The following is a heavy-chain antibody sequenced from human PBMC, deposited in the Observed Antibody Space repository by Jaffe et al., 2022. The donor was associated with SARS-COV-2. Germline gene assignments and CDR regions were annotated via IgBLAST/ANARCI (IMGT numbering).Heavy chain of an antibody. V-gene: IGHV3-64D*09. Sequence: EVQLVESGGGLVQPGGSLRLSCSASGFTFSSYAMHWVRQAPGKGLEYVSAISSNGGSTYYADSVKGRFTISRDNSKNTLYLQMSSLRAEDTAVYYCVKGVWGIAAAGYPFGYWGQGTLVTVSS. D-gene: IGHD6-13*01. J-gene: IGHJ4*02. CDR3: VKGVWGIAAAGYPFGY. CDR1: GFTFSSYA. CDR2: ISSNGGST.